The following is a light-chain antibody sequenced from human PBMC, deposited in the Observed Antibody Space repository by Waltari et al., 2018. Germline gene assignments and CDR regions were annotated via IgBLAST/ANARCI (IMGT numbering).Light chain of an antibody. J-gene: IGKJ1*01. Sequence: EIMLTQSPGTLSLSPGERATLSCRASQSISRSLAWYQHTPGQAPRLLIYGSSSRATGIPYRFRGSGSGTALSLTISRLQPEDFAVYDCQHYVRLPATFGQGTKVDIK. CDR3: QHYVRLPAT. V-gene: IGKV3-20*01. CDR2: GSS. CDR1: QSISRS.